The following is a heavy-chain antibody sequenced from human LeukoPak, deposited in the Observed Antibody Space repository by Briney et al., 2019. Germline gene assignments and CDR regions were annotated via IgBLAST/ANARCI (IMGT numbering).Heavy chain of an antibody. Sequence: SETLSLTCTVSGGSISSYYWSWIRQPPGKGLEWIGYIYYTGSTNYNPSLKSRVTISVDTSKKQFSLKLTSVTAADTAVYYCARDSSGYHYNWLDPWGQGTLVTVSS. D-gene: IGHD3-22*01. CDR3: ARDSSGYHYNWLDP. CDR2: IYYTGST. V-gene: IGHV4-59*01. J-gene: IGHJ5*02. CDR1: GGSISSYY.